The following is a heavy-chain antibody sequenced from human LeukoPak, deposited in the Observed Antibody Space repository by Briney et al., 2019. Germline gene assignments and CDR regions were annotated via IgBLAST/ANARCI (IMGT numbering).Heavy chain of an antibody. J-gene: IGHJ6*04. Sequence: PGGSLRLSRAASGFTFSSYAMTWVRQAPGKGLEWVSGINWNGGSTGYADSVKGRFTISRDNAKNSLYLQMNSLRAEDTAVYYCAELGITMIGGVWGKGTTVTISS. CDR2: INWNGGST. V-gene: IGHV3-20*04. D-gene: IGHD3-10*02. CDR3: AELGITMIGGV. CDR1: GFTFSSYA.